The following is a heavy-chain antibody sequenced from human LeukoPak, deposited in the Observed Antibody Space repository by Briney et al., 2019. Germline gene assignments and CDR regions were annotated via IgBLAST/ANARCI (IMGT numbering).Heavy chain of an antibody. V-gene: IGHV1-69*05. J-gene: IGHJ4*02. CDR3: ARYGAGSYYVFDY. CDR2: IIPIFGTA. CDR1: GGTFSSYA. D-gene: IGHD3-10*01. Sequence: SVKVSCKASGGTFSSYAISWVRQAPGQGLEWMGGIIPIFGTANYAQKFQGRVTITTDESTSTAYMELSSLRSEDTAVYYCARYGAGSYYVFDYWGQGTLVTVSS.